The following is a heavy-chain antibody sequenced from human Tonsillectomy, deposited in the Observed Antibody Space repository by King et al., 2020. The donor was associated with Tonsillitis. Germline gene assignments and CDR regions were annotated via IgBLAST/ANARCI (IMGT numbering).Heavy chain of an antibody. V-gene: IGHV1-18*01. CDR1: DYTFSSFC. Sequence: VQLVESGAEVKKPGASGKVSCKGSDYTFSSFCITWVRQAPGQGLEWMGWISIYNGNTTYVQKFQGRVTMTTDTPTRTAYMELRSLRSDDTAVYYCAEVLGYCSSSSCYYWFDTWGQGTLVTVSS. D-gene: IGHD2-2*01. CDR2: ISIYNGNT. J-gene: IGHJ5*02. CDR3: AEVLGYCSSSSCYYWFDT.